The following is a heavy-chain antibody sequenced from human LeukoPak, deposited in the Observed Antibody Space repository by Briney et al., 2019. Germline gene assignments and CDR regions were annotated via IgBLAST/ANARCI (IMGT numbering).Heavy chain of an antibody. V-gene: IGHV1-69*06. CDR2: IIPIFGTA. D-gene: IGHD6-13*01. Sequence: SVKVSCKASGGTFSSYAISWVRQAPGQGLEWMGGIIPIFGTANYAQKFQGRVTITADKSTSTAYMELSSLRSEDTAVYYCARDLSIAAAGIVTIDYWGQGTLVTVSS. CDR1: GGTFSSYA. J-gene: IGHJ4*02. CDR3: ARDLSIAAAGIVTIDY.